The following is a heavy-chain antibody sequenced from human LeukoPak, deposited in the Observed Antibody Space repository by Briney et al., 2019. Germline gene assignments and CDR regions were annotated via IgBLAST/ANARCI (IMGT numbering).Heavy chain of an antibody. Sequence: PSETLSLTCSVSGGSINSYYWSWIRQPPGKGLEWIGYIYYSGSTNYNPSLKSRVTISVDTSKNQFSLKLSSVTAADTAVYYCARVKGVGSRVATDWGQGTMVTVSS. V-gene: IGHV4-59*01. CDR3: ARVKGVGSRVATD. CDR2: IYYSGST. D-gene: IGHD1-26*01. CDR1: GGSINSYY. J-gene: IGHJ3*01.